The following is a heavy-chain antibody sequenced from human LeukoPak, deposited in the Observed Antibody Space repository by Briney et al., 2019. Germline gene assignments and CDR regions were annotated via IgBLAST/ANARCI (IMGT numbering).Heavy chain of an antibody. D-gene: IGHD3-16*01. CDR3: AKDWGV. J-gene: IGHJ6*02. CDR1: GFTFSSYW. V-gene: IGHV3-74*01. Sequence: GGSLRLSCAASGFTFSSYWMHWVRQAPGKGLVWVSRIRYDERITNYADSVKGRFTISRDNGKNTLYLQMNSLRAEDTAVYYCAKDWGVWGQGTTVTVS. CDR2: IRYDERIT.